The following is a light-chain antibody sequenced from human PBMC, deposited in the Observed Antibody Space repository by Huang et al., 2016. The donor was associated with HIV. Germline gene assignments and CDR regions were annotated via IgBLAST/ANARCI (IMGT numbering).Light chain of an antibody. V-gene: IGKV4-1*01. CDR1: QAVLKNSNKKNY. J-gene: IGKJ2*01. Sequence: DIEMTQSPDSLTVSLGARAIINCKSSQAVLKNSNKKNYLALYQQRPGQPPKVLIYWASSRESGVPDRFSGSGSGTDFNLTISSLQPEDLAVYYCQQYYSPPYTFGQGTRLEI. CDR3: QQYYSPPYT. CDR2: WAS.